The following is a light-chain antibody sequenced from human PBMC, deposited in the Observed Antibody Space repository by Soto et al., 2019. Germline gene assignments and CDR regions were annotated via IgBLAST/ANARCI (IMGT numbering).Light chain of an antibody. V-gene: IGKV3-20*01. CDR1: QTVGSNY. CDR2: GAS. CDR3: QQYGNSPWA. Sequence: EIVLTQSPGTLSLSPGERATLSCRASQTVGSNYLAWYQQKPGQAPRLLIYGASSRASGIPDRFSGSGSGTNFTLTISRLEPEDFAVYYCQQYGNSPWAFGQGTKVEIK. J-gene: IGKJ1*01.